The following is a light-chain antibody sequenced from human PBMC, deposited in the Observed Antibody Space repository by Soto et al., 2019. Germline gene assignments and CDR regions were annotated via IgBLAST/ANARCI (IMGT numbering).Light chain of an antibody. V-gene: IGKV4-1*01. CDR2: WAS. Sequence: DIVMTHSPDSLAVSLGERATIICKSSQSVLYSSNNKNYLAWYQQKPGQPPKLLIYWASTRESGVTDRFSGSGSGTDFTLTISSLQAEDVAVYYCQPYYSTPWTFGQGTEVEIK. J-gene: IGKJ1*01. CDR3: QPYYSTPWT. CDR1: QSVLYSSNNKNY.